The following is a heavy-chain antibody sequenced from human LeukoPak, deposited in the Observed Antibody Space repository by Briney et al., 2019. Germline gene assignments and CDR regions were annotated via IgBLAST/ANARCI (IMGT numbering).Heavy chain of an antibody. Sequence: GGSLRLSRAASGFTFSSYAMSWARQAPGKGLEWVSAISGSGGSTYYADSVKGRFTISRDNSKNTLYLQMNSLRAEDTAVYYCAKDHVAAGGADYWGRGTLVTVSS. J-gene: IGHJ4*02. CDR3: AKDHVAAGGADY. D-gene: IGHD6-13*01. CDR1: GFTFSSYA. CDR2: ISGSGGST. V-gene: IGHV3-23*01.